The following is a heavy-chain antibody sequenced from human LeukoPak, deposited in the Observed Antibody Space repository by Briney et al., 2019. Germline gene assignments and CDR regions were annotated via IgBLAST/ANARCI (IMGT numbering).Heavy chain of an antibody. J-gene: IGHJ4*02. V-gene: IGHV3-7*01. D-gene: IGHD2-2*01. CDR2: IKQDGSEK. CDR1: GFTFSSYW. CDR3: ARDHFEIVVVPAATDYFDY. Sequence: GGSLRPSCAASGFTFSSYWMSWVRQAPGKGLEWVANIKQDGSEKYYVDSVKGRFTISRDNAKNSLYLQMNSLRAEDTAVYYCARDHFEIVVVPAATDYFDYWGQGTLVTVSS.